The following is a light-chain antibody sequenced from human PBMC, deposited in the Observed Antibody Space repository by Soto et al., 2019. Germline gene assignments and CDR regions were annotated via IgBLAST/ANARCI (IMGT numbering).Light chain of an antibody. CDR3: QQRSNWPPIT. CDR2: DAS. J-gene: IGKJ5*01. Sequence: EFELTQSPATLSLSPGERATLXXRSRQSVSRYLAWYQQKPGQAPRLXXYDASNRATGIPARFSGSGSGTDFTLTISSLEPEDFAVYYCQQRSNWPPITFGQGTRLDIK. V-gene: IGKV3-11*01. CDR1: QSVSRY.